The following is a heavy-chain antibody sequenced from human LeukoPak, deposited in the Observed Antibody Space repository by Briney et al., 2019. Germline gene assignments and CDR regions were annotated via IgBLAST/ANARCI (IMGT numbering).Heavy chain of an antibody. V-gene: IGHV3-9*01. CDR3: AKAWGVVVVTASYFDY. J-gene: IGHJ4*02. D-gene: IGHD2-21*02. CDR1: GFTFDDYA. CDR2: ISWNSGSI. Sequence: GGSLRLSCAASGFTFDDYAMHWVRQAPGKGLEWVPGISWNSGSIGYADSVKGRFTISRDNAKNSLYLQMNSLRVEDTALYYCAKAWGVVVVTASYFDYWGQGTLVTVSS.